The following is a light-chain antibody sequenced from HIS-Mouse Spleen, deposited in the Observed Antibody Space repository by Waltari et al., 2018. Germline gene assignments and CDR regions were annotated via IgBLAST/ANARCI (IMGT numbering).Light chain of an antibody. CDR2: EDS. Sequence: SYELTQPPSVSVSPGQTARITCPGDALPQKYAYWYQQKSGQAPVLVIYEDSKRPSGIPEGFSGSSSGTMATLTISGAQVEDEADYYCYSTDSSGNHRVFGGGTKLTVL. J-gene: IGLJ2*01. V-gene: IGLV3-10*01. CDR1: ALPQKY. CDR3: YSTDSSGNHRV.